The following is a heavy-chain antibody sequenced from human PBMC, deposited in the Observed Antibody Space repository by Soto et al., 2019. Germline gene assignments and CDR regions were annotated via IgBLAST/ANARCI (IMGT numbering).Heavy chain of an antibody. D-gene: IGHD2-2*01. Sequence: EVQLLESGGGLVQPGGSLRLSCASSGFTFSSYAMTWVRQAPGKGLEWVSAISASGGSTYYADSVKGRFAISRDRSKNTLYLQMNSLRADDTAVYYCAKDGEAYGALGAYCHSTSCYYFDYWGQGTLVTVSS. J-gene: IGHJ4*02. CDR1: GFTFSSYA. V-gene: IGHV3-23*01. CDR2: ISASGGST. CDR3: AKDGEAYGALGAYCHSTSCYYFDY.